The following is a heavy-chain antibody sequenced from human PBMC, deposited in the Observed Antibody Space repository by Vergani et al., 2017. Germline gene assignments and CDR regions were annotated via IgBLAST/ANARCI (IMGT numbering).Heavy chain of an antibody. Sequence: EVQLVQSGAEVKKPGESLRISCKGSGYSFTSYWISWVRQMPGKGLEWMGRIDPSDSYTNYSPSFQGHVTISADKSISTAYLQWSSLKASDTAMYYCATGVNYDFWSGYLNDYWGQGTLGTVSS. CDR1: GYSFTSYW. CDR2: IDPSDSYT. V-gene: IGHV5-10-1*03. J-gene: IGHJ4*02. CDR3: ATGVNYDFWSGYLNDY. D-gene: IGHD3-3*01.